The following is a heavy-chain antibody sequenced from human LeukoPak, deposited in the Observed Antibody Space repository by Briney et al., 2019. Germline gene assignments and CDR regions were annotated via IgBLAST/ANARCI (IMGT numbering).Heavy chain of an antibody. CDR1: GGTFSSYA. CDR3: ARVRQQLYYYYMNV. V-gene: IGHV1-69*05. Sequence: ASVKVSCKASGGTFSSYAISWVRQAPGQGLEWMGGIIPIFGTANYAQKFQGRVTITTDESTSTAYMELSSLRSEDTAVYYCARVRQQLYYYYMNVWGKGTTVTVSS. D-gene: IGHD6-13*01. J-gene: IGHJ6*03. CDR2: IIPIFGTA.